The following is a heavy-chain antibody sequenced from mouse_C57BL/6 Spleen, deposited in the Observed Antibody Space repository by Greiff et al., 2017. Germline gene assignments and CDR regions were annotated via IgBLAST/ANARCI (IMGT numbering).Heavy chain of an antibody. J-gene: IGHJ1*03. CDR1: GFTFSSYG. Sequence: DVQLQESGGGLVKPGGSLKLSCAASGFTFSSYGMAWVRQTPGKGLEWVAYISNVGCRTYYPDTVTGRFTISRENAKNTLYMQMSRLKSEDTAMYYCARDQLDRGDVYFGGGGTAPTVS. V-gene: IGHV5-12-1*01. D-gene: IGHD3-1*01. CDR3: ARDQLDRGDVYFGG. CDR2: ISNVGCRT.